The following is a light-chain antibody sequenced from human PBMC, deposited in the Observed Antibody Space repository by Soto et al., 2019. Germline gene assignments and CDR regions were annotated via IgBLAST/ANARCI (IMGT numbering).Light chain of an antibody. V-gene: IGKV1-5*01. CDR2: DAS. J-gene: IGKJ1*01. Sequence: DIQMTQSPSTLSASVGDRVTITCRASQSISSWLAWYQQKPGKAPKLLIYDASSLESGVTSRFSGSGSGTEFTLTISSLQPADFATYYCQQYNSYPWAFGQGTKVEIK. CDR3: QQYNSYPWA. CDR1: QSISSW.